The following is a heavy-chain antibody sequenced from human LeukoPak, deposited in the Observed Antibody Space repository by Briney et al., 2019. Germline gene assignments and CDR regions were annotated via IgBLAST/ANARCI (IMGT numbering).Heavy chain of an antibody. Sequence: PSETLSLTCAVSGGSISSSNWWSWVRQPPGKGLEWIGEIYHSGSTNYNPSLKSRVTISVDKSKNQFSLKLSSVTAAATAVYYCARDTRGYGAFDIWGQGTMVTVSS. CDR3: ARDTRGYGAFDI. J-gene: IGHJ3*02. V-gene: IGHV4-4*02. CDR1: GGSISSSNW. CDR2: IYHSGST. D-gene: IGHD5-12*01.